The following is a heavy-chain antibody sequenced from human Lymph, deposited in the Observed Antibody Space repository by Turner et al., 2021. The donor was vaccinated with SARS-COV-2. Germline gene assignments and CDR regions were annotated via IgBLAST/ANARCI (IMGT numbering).Heavy chain of an antibody. D-gene: IGHD2-15*01. CDR2: FDPEDGEK. CDR1: GYTLTELS. V-gene: IGHV1-24*01. CDR3: ATVLCSGGSCYYYGMDV. J-gene: IGHJ6*02. Sequence: QVQLVQSGAEVKKPGASMTVSCKVSGYTLTELSMHWVRQAPGKGREWAGGFDPEDGEKVYAQKFQGRVTMTEDTSTDTAYMELSSLRSEDTAVYYCATVLCSGGSCYYYGMDVWGQGTTVTVSS.